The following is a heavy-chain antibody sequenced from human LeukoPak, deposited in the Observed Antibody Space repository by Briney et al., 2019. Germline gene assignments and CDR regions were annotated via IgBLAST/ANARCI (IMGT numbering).Heavy chain of an antibody. CDR3: AKFGSSEWEPFDAFDI. Sequence: GGSLRLSCAASGFTFSSYAMSWVRQAPGRGLEWVSAISGSGGSTYYADSVKGRFTISRDNSKNTLYLQMNSLRAEDTAVYYCAKFGSSEWEPFDAFDIWGQGTMVTVSS. CDR2: ISGSGGST. CDR1: GFTFSSYA. D-gene: IGHD1-26*01. J-gene: IGHJ3*02. V-gene: IGHV3-23*01.